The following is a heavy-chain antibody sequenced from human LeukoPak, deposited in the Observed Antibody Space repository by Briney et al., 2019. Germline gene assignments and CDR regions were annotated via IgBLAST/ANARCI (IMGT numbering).Heavy chain of an antibody. CDR2: INAGNGNT. D-gene: IGHD5-24*01. J-gene: IGHJ4*02. CDR1: GYTFTSYA. Sequence: ASVKVSCKASGYTFTSYAMHWVRQAPGQRLEWMGWINAGNGNTKYSQKFQGRVTITRDTSASTAYMELSSLRSEDTAVYYCARVSRNGYTFDYWGQGTLVTVSS. CDR3: ARVSRNGYTFDY. V-gene: IGHV1-3*01.